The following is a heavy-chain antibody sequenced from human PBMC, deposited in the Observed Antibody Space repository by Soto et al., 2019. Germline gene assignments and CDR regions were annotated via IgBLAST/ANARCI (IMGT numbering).Heavy chain of an antibody. CDR3: AREDKDIVVVPAAAQGYYYYYYMDV. CDR2: MNANNGNT. D-gene: IGHD2-2*01. Sequence: ASVKVSCKASGYTFTSYDINWVRQATGQGLEWMGWMNANNGNTDYAQKLQGRVTMTTDTSTSTAYMELRSLRSDDTAVYYCAREDKDIVVVPAAAQGYYYYYYMDVWGKGTTVTVSS. J-gene: IGHJ6*03. CDR1: GYTFTSYD. V-gene: IGHV1-18*01.